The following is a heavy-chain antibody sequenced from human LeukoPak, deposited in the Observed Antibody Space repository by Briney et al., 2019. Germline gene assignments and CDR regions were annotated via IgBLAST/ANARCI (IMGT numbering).Heavy chain of an antibody. V-gene: IGHV4-39*02. J-gene: IGHJ4*02. CDR3: AREVDGFVVTAIPEYYFDY. Sequence: SETLSLTCTVSGCSISSSSYYWGWIRQPPGKGLEWIGSIYYSGSTYYNPSLKSRVTISVDTSKNQFSLKLSSVTAADTAVYYCAREVDGFVVTAIPEYYFDYWGQGTLVTVSS. CDR1: GCSISSSSYY. CDR2: IYYSGST. D-gene: IGHD2-21*02.